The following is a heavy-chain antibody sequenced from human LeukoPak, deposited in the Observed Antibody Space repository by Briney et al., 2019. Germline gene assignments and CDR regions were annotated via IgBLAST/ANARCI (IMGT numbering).Heavy chain of an antibody. V-gene: IGHV3-9*01. CDR3: ARAIYSGSYSGALGDY. CDR1: GFTFDDYA. J-gene: IGHJ4*02. CDR2: ISWNSGSI. Sequence: GGSLRLSCAASGFTFDDYAMHWVRQAPGKGLEWVSGISWNSGSIGYADSVKGRFTISRDNAKNSLYLQMNSLRAEDTAVYYCARAIYSGSYSGALGDYWGQGALVTVSS. D-gene: IGHD1-26*01.